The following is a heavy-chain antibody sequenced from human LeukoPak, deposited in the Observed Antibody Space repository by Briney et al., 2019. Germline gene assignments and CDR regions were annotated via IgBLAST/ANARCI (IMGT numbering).Heavy chain of an antibody. Sequence: SVKVSCKASGYTFTSYAMNWVRQAPGQGLEWMGGIIPIFGTANYAQKFQGGVTITADESTSTAYMELSSLRSEDTAVYYCARAMEWELLWGWGQGTLVTVSS. CDR2: IIPIFGTA. V-gene: IGHV1-69*13. D-gene: IGHD1-26*01. J-gene: IGHJ4*02. CDR3: ARAMEWELLWG. CDR1: GYTFTSYA.